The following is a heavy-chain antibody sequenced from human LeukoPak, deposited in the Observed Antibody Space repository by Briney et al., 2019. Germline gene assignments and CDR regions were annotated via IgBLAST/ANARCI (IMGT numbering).Heavy chain of an antibody. CDR3: ARLPSGWSLIHAFDI. V-gene: IGHV4-34*01. Sequence: SETLSLTCAVYGGSFSGYYWSWIRQPPGKGLEWIGSIYYSGSTYYNPSLKSRVTISVDTSKNQFSLKLSSVTAADTAVYYCARLPSGWSLIHAFDIWGQGTMVTVSS. J-gene: IGHJ3*02. CDR1: GGSFSGYY. CDR2: IYYSGST. D-gene: IGHD6-19*01.